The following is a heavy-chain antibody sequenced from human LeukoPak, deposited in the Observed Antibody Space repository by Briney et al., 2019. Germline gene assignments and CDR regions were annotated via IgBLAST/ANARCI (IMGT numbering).Heavy chain of an antibody. Sequence: GGSLRLSCAASGFIFRNYAMSWVRQAPGKGLEWVANIKQDGSEKYYVDSVKGRFTISRDNAKNSLYLQMNSLRAEDTAVYYCARGGYYGSGSYYYFDYWGQGTLVTVSS. CDR3: ARGGYYGSGSYYYFDY. V-gene: IGHV3-7*03. J-gene: IGHJ4*02. CDR2: IKQDGSEK. D-gene: IGHD3-10*01. CDR1: GFIFRNYA.